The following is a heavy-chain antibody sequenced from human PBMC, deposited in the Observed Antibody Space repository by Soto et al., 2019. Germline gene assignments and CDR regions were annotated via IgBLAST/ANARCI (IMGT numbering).Heavy chain of an antibody. D-gene: IGHD3-3*01. V-gene: IGHV3-15*01. CDR3: TTDLLEWLLFGQRHIDY. CDR2: IKSKTDGGTT. CDR1: GFTFSNAW. J-gene: IGHJ4*02. Sequence: GGSLRLSCAASGFTFSNAWMSWVRQAPGKGLEWVGRIKSKTDGGTTDYAAPVKGRFTISRDDSKNTLYLQMNSLKTEDTAVYYCTTDLLEWLLFGQRHIDYWGQGTLVTVSS.